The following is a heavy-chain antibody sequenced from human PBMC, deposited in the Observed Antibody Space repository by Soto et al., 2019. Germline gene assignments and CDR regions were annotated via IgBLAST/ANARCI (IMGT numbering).Heavy chain of an antibody. V-gene: IGHV4-34*01. CDR2: MSHSGGT. D-gene: IGHD1-1*01. CDR1: GGFVSSGSYY. Sequence: QVQLQQWGAGLLKPSETLSLTCAVYGGFVSSGSYYWSWIRQPPGKGLEWIGEMSHSGGTHFNPSLKRRVTRSVDTSKNQFSLKMSSVTAADTALDYCARVERGTATTVVDAFDIWGPGTMVTVSS. J-gene: IGHJ3*02. CDR3: ARVERGTATTVVDAFDI.